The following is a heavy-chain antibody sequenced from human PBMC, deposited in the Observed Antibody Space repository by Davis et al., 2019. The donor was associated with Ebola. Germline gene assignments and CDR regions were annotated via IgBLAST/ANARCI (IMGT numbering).Heavy chain of an antibody. V-gene: IGHV5-51*01. CDR2: IYPGDSDT. J-gene: IGHJ3*02. CDR1: GYTFTTYW. CDR3: ARSTMSQDAFDI. D-gene: IGHD3-10*02. Sequence: GESLKISCKVSGYTFTTYWIAWVRQMPGKGLEWMGIIYPGDSDTRYSPSFEGQVTISADKSISTAYLQWSSLKASDTAMYYCARSTMSQDAFDIWGQGTMVTVAS.